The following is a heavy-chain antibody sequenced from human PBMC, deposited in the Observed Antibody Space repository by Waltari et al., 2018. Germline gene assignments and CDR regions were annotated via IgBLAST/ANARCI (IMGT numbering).Heavy chain of an antibody. CDR2: FYAGGGP. CDR3: ARGTYYYDTSGYSDGNHYYIDV. Sequence: QVQLQESGPGLVKPSETLSLTCTVSSDSISTYYWTWIRQSAGKGLEWLGRFYAGGGPKYNPSLNRRVTMSVDTSKNQFSLKLTSVTAADSAVYYCARGTYYYDTSGYSDGNHYYIDVWGKGTSVTVSS. J-gene: IGHJ6*03. V-gene: IGHV4-4*07. D-gene: IGHD3-22*01. CDR1: SDSISTYY.